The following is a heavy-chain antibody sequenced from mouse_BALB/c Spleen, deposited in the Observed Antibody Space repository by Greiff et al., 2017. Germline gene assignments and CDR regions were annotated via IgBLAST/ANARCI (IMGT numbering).Heavy chain of an antibody. CDR1: GYTFTSYY. Sequence: VQLQQSGAELVKPGASVKLSCKASGYTFTSYYMYWVKQRPGQGLEWIGEINPSNGGTNFNEKFKSKATLTVDKSSSTAYMQLSSLTSEDSAVYYCTRMGDGDYVSYFDYWGQGTTVTVSS. CDR2: INPSNGGT. J-gene: IGHJ2*01. D-gene: IGHD2-13*01. CDR3: TRMGDGDYVSYFDY. V-gene: IGHV1S81*02.